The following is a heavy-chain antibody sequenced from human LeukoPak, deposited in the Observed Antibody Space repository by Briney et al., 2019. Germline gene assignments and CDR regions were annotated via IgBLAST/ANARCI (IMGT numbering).Heavy chain of an antibody. J-gene: IGHJ4*02. CDR2: FDPEDGKT. CDR1: GYTLTELS. CDR3: ATVLKSSGWYPVDY. D-gene: IGHD6-19*01. V-gene: IGHV1-24*01. Sequence: ASVKVSCKVSGYTLTELSMHWVRQAPGKGLEWMGGFDPEDGKTIYAQKFQGRVTMTEDTSTDTAYMELSSLRSEDTAVYYCATVLKSSGWYPVDYWGRGTLVTVSS.